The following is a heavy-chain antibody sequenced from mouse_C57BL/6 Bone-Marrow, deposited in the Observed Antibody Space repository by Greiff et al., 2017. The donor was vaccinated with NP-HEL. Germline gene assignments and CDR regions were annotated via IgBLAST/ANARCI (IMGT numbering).Heavy chain of an antibody. CDR1: GSTFPSYW. V-gene: IGHV1-7*01. CDR2: INPSSGYT. CDR3: ARSSGSGVATYWYFDV. D-gene: IGHD1-1*01. J-gene: IGHJ1*03. Sequence: VQLQQSGAELAKPGASVKLSCKASGSTFPSYWMHWVKQRPGPGLAWIGYINPSSGYTKYNQKFKDKATLTADKSSSTAYMQLSSLTYEDSAVYYCARSSGSGVATYWYFDVWGTGTTVTVSS.